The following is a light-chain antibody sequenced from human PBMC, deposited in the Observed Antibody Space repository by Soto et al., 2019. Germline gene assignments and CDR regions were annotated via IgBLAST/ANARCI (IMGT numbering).Light chain of an antibody. Sequence: ELVMTQSPVTLSVSPGERAALSCRASQSVGSNFAWYQQRPGQAPRVLIYGTSTRATGVPARFSGSGSGTDFTLTISSLQSEDFAVYYGQQYNNGQYTFGQGTRLEIK. CDR2: GTS. CDR3: QQYNNGQYT. V-gene: IGKV3-15*01. J-gene: IGKJ2*01. CDR1: QSVGSN.